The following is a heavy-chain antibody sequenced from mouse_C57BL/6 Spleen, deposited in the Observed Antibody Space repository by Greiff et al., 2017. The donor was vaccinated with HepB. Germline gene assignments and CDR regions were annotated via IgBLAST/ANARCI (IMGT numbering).Heavy chain of an antibody. D-gene: IGHD1-1*01. J-gene: IGHJ2*01. Sequence: QVQLKQPGAELVMPGASVKLSCKASGYTFTSYWMHWVKQRPGQGLEWIGEIDPSDSYTNYNQKFKGKSTLTVDKSSSTAYMQLSSLTSEDSAVYYCARREDYYGSSPFDYWGQGTTLTVSS. V-gene: IGHV1-69*01. CDR2: IDPSDSYT. CDR3: ARREDYYGSSPFDY. CDR1: GYTFTSYW.